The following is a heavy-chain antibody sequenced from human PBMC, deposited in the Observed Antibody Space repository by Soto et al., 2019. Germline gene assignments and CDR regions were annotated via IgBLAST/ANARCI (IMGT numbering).Heavy chain of an antibody. CDR2: IRGSEGST. D-gene: IGHD2-2*01. CDR3: TRRGCSTTGCYFN. Sequence: GGSLRLSCAASGFTFSRYAMSWVRQVPGKGLEWVSAIRGSEGSTYYADSVKGRFTISRDNAKNTLYLQMNSLRAEDAAVYYCTRRGCSTTGCYFNWGRGTLVTVSS. V-gene: IGHV3-23*01. J-gene: IGHJ4*02. CDR1: GFTFSRYA.